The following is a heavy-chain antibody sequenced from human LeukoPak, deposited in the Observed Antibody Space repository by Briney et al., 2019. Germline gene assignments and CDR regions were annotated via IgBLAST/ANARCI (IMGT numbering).Heavy chain of an antibody. CDR2: ISSSSSYI. CDR1: GFTFSGNT. D-gene: IGHD2-21*02. J-gene: IGHJ4*02. Sequence: GGSLRLSCTASGFTFSGNTMNWVRQAPGKGLEWVSSISSSSSYIYYADSVKGRFSISRDNAKNSLYLQMNSLRAEDTAVYYCARRAYCGGDCYSDYWGQGTLVTVSS. V-gene: IGHV3-21*01. CDR3: ARRAYCGGDCYSDY.